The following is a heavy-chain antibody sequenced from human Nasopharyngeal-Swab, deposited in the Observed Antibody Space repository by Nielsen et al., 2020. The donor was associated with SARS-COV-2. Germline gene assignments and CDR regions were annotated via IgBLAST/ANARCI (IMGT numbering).Heavy chain of an antibody. D-gene: IGHD6-13*01. CDR2: ISSTSGTM. J-gene: IGHJ4*02. CDR3: ARASGSSWDFDY. V-gene: IGHV3-48*04. Sequence: GESLKISCAASGFTFSNYDMNWVRQAPGKGLECLSYISSTSGTMYYTDSVKGRFTISRDNAKNSLYLQMNSLRAEDTAVYYCARASGSSWDFDYWGQGTLVTVSS. CDR1: GFTFSNYD.